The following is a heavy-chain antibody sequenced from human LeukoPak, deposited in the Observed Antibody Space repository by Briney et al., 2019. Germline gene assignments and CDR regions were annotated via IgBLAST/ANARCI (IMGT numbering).Heavy chain of an antibody. Sequence: GGSLRLSCAVSGLIFSDAWLSWVRQAPGKGLEWVSIIYSGGTTYYADSVKGRFTISRDTSKNTLSLQMNSLRAEDTAVYFCARVGDHFHWNLDLWGRGTLVTVSS. J-gene: IGHJ2*01. CDR3: ARVGDHFHWNLDL. CDR1: GLIFSDAW. CDR2: IYSGGTT. V-gene: IGHV3-53*01. D-gene: IGHD3-3*02.